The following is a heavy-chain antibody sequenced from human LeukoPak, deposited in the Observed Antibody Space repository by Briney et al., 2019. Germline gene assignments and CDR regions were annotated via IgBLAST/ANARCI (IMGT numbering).Heavy chain of an antibody. V-gene: IGHV3-15*01. J-gene: IGHJ4*02. CDR3: TTDEGEGYCSSTSCYAEDY. CDR1: GFTFSDAW. Sequence: GGSLRLSCAASGFTFSDAWMSWVRQAPGKGLEGFGRFKSKTEGGTTDYAAPVKGRFTISRDVSKNTLYLQINSLKTEDTAVYYCTTDEGEGYCSSTSCYAEDYWGQGTLVTVSS. D-gene: IGHD2-2*01. CDR2: FKSKTEGGTT.